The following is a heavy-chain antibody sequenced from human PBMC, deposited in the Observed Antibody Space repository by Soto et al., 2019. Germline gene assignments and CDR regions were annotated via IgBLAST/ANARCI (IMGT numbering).Heavy chain of an antibody. CDR1: GFMFSDSW. CDR2: IKPDRSET. V-gene: IGHV3-7*05. Sequence: EAQLVESGGDLVQPGGSLRLSCAASGFMFSDSWMNWVRQAPGKGLEWVANIKPDRSETAYVDSVKGRFTISRDNAKKCLYLQTSRLRVDDTAVYYCASGIDPWGQGTLVTVSS. J-gene: IGHJ5*02. CDR3: ASGIDP.